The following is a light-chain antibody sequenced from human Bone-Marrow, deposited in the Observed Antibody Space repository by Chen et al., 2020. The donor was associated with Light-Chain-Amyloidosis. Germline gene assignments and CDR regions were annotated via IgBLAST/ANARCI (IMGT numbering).Light chain of an antibody. CDR2: RDT. V-gene: IGLV3-25*03. J-gene: IGLJ2*01. Sequence: SYEVTPPPSVSVSPGPTARITCSGDDLPTKYAYWYQQKPGQAPVLVIHRDTERPSGISERFSGSSSGTTATLTISGVQAEDEADYHCQSADSSGTYEVIFGGGTKLTVL. CDR3: QSADSSGTYEVI. CDR1: DLPTKY.